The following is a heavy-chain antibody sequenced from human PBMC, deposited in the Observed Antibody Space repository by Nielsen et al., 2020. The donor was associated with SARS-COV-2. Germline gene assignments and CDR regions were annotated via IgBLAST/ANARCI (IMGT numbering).Heavy chain of an antibody. Sequence: GGSLRLSCAASGFTFRTYAMHWVRQAPGKGLEWVAIISFDGTTKYNEDSVKGRFTISRDNSKNTLYLQMKSLRAEDTAVYYCARSSGSAFDIWGQGTMVTVS. V-gene: IGHV3-30-3*01. CDR3: ARSSGSAFDI. CDR2: ISFDGTTK. D-gene: IGHD6-19*01. J-gene: IGHJ3*02. CDR1: GFTFRTYA.